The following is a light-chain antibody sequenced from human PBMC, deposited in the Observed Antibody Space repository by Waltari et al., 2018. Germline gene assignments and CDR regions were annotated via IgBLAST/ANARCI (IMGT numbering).Light chain of an antibody. CDR3: GTWDTSLSALI. Sequence: QSVLTQPPSVSAAPGQKVTISCSGSSSNIGNDYVSWYQQLPGTAPKLFIYENNKRPSGIPDRSSGSKSGTSATRGITGLQTGDEADYYCGTWDTSLSALIFGGGTKLTVL. J-gene: IGLJ2*01. CDR1: SSNIGNDY. CDR2: ENN. V-gene: IGLV1-51*02.